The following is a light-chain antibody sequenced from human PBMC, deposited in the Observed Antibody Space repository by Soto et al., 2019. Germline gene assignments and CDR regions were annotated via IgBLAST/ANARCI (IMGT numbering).Light chain of an antibody. Sequence: EIVLTQSPATLSLSPGQRATLSCRASQSVSSYLAWYQQKPGQAPRLLIYDASKRATGIPARFSGSGSGTDFTLTISSLEPEDCAVYYCQQRSSWPPTFGGGTKVEIK. CDR3: QQRSSWPPT. CDR2: DAS. V-gene: IGKV3-11*01. J-gene: IGKJ4*01. CDR1: QSVSSY.